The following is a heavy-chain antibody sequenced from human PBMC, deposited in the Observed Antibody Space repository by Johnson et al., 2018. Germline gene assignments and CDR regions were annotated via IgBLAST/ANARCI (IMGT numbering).Heavy chain of an antibody. Sequence: VQLVQSGGGVVQPGGSLRLSCEASGFTFNLSGMHWVRQTPVKGLEWVAFVSYDGNVDFYTDSVGGRFTISRDNSKDTISLERSSLRDEDPAGYYWAKDRKPMLFYVDHWGQGGLVTVSS. J-gene: IGHJ4*02. CDR2: VSYDGNVD. V-gene: IGHV3-30*02. D-gene: IGHD1-14*01. CDR1: GFTFNLSG. CDR3: AKDRKPMLFYVDH.